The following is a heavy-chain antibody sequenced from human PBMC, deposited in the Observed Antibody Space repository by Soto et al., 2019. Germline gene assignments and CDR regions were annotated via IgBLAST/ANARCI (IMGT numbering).Heavy chain of an antibody. V-gene: IGHV3-33*01. Sequence: PGGSLGLSCAASGFTFYTYGMHWVRQVPGQGLQWVAIIWYDGGTKYYVDSVKGRFTISRDNAKNSLYLQMNSLRAEDTAVYYCARDKDVVVPAARSWFDPWGEGTLVTVSS. J-gene: IGHJ5*02. CDR1: GFTFYTYG. D-gene: IGHD2-2*01. CDR2: IWYDGGTK. CDR3: ARDKDVVVPAARSWFDP.